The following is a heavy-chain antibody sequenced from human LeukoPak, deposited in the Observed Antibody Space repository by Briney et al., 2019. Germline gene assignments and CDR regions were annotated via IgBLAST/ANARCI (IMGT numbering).Heavy chain of an antibody. J-gene: IGHJ4*02. CDR1: GFTFSNYA. Sequence: GGSLRLSCAASGFTFSNYALSWVRQAPGKGLEWVSAISGSGGSTYYADSVKGRFTISRDNSKNTLYLQMNSLRAEDTAVYYCAKPPQYYYDSSGSYYFDYWGQGTLVTVSS. CDR2: ISGSGGST. V-gene: IGHV3-23*01. CDR3: AKPPQYYYDSSGSYYFDY. D-gene: IGHD3-22*01.